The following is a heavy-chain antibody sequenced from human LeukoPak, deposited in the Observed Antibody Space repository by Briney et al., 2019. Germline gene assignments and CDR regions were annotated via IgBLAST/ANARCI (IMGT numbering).Heavy chain of an antibody. J-gene: IGHJ3*02. Sequence: SETLSLTCAVSGGSISSSNWWSWVRPPPGKGLEWIGEIYHSGSTNCNPSLKSRVTISVDKSKNQFSLKLSSVTAADTAVYYCARAYYYDSSGYYLDAFDIWGQGTMVTVSS. CDR3: ARAYYYDSSGYYLDAFDI. V-gene: IGHV4-4*02. D-gene: IGHD3-22*01. CDR2: IYHSGST. CDR1: GGSISSSNW.